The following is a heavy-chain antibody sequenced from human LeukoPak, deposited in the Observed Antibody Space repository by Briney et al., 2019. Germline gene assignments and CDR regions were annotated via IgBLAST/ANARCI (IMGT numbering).Heavy chain of an antibody. CDR2: ISGSGVST. D-gene: IGHD2-2*01. CDR3: AKDYRYCTSTSCYGDDAFDI. CDR1: GFNFRNYW. J-gene: IGHJ3*02. Sequence: GGSLRLSCAASGFNFRNYWMHWVRQAPGKGLEWVSAISGSGVSTYYADSVKGRFTISRDNSKNTLYLQMSSLRAEDTAVYYCAKDYRYCTSTSCYGDDAFDIWGQGTMVTVSS. V-gene: IGHV3-23*01.